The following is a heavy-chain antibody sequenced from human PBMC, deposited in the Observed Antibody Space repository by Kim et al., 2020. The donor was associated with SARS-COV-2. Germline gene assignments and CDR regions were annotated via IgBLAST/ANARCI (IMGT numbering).Heavy chain of an antibody. Sequence: TNAASVGARFTTSRDNAKNAGYLQMNSLRAEDTAVYYCSTDMSYSWGKWGQGTLVTVSS. J-gene: IGHJ4*02. CDR3: STDMSYSWGK. D-gene: IGHD2-21*01. V-gene: IGHV3-74*01.